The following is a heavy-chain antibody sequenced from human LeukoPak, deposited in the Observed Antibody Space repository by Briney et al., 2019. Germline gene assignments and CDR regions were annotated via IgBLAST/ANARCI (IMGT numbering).Heavy chain of an antibody. V-gene: IGHV1-3*01. J-gene: IGHJ4*02. CDR1: GYTFASYA. CDR2: INAGNGNT. Sequence: GASVEVSCKASGYTFASYAMHWVRQAPGQRLEWMGWINAGNGNTKYSQKFQGRVTITRDTSASTAYMELSSLRSEDTAVYYCARDTAAGNFDYWGQGTLVTVSS. D-gene: IGHD6-13*01. CDR3: ARDTAAGNFDY.